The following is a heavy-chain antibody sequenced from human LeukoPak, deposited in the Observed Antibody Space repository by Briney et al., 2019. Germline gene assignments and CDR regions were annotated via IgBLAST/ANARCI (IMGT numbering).Heavy chain of an antibody. CDR1: GGSISTSNSY. D-gene: IGHD3-3*01. Sequence: SETLSLTCAVSGGSISTSNSYWGWIRRPPGKGLEWVGSIYYSGNTYYNPSLKSRVTISVDTSKNQSSLILTSVTAADTAVYYCARQTGAGLFILPGGQGTLVTVSS. V-gene: IGHV4-39*01. J-gene: IGHJ4*02. CDR3: ARQTGAGLFILP. CDR2: IYYSGNT.